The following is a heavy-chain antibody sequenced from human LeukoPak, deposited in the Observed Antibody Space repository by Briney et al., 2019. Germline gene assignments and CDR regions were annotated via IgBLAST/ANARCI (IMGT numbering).Heavy chain of an antibody. V-gene: IGHV3-74*01. Sequence: PGGSLRLSCAASGFTFSSYWMHWVRQAPGKGLVWVSRINSDGSSTSYADSVKGRFTISRDNAKNTLYLQMNSLRAEDTAVYYCAKEGARLGTAVSGPFDYWGQGTLVTVSS. J-gene: IGHJ4*02. CDR3: AKEGARLGTAVSGPFDY. CDR1: GFTFSSYW. CDR2: INSDGSST. D-gene: IGHD6-13*01.